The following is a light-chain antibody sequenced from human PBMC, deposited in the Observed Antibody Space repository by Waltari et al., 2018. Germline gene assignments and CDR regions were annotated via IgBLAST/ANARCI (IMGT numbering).Light chain of an antibody. J-gene: IGLJ2*01. CDR3: CSYAGARV. Sequence: QSALTQPRSVSGSPGQSVTISCTGSSSDVGDYNYVSWYQQHPGKAPKHMIYDVSNRPSGVPDRFSGSKSGNTASLTISGLQAEDEADYHFCSYAGARVFGGGTKLTVL. CDR1: SSDVGDYNY. V-gene: IGLV2-11*01. CDR2: DVS.